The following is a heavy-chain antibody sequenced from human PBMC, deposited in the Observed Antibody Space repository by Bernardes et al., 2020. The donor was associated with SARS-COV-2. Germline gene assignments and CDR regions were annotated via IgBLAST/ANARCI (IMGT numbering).Heavy chain of an antibody. D-gene: IGHD1-1*01. J-gene: IGHJ6*02. V-gene: IGHV5-51*01. CDR2: IYPGDSDI. CDR1: GYSFTSYW. CDR3: ARHPTGTLLPYGMDV. Sequence: GESLKISCKGSGYSFTSYWISWVRQMPGTGLEWMGIIYPGDSDIKYSPSFQGHVSISADNSIATAYLQWSSLKASDSATYYCARHPTGTLLPYGMDVWGQGTTVTVSS.